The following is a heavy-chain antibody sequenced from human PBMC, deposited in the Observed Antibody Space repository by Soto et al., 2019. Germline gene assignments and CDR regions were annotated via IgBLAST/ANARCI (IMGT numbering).Heavy chain of an antibody. CDR3: AHRVLRTVFGLVTTTAIYFDF. CDR1: GFSLTTSGVG. CDR2: IYWDDDK. D-gene: IGHD3-3*01. V-gene: IGHV2-5*02. Sequence: QITLNESGPTQVKPRQTLKLTCTFSGFSLTTSGVGVGWIRQSPGKAPEWLTLIYWDDDKRYSPSLKSRLTIPKDTSKNQVVPTMADLDPAATATYSCAHRVLRTVFGLVTTTAIYFDFWGQGTPVAVSS. J-gene: IGHJ4*02.